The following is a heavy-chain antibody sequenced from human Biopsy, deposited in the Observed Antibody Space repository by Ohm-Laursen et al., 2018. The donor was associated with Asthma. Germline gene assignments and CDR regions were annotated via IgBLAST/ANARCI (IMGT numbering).Heavy chain of an antibody. V-gene: IGHV3-53*01. CDR2: IYSGGTS. Sequence: SLRLSCAASGFSYNTYKMNWVRQAPGKGLEWVSVIYSGGTSDTADSVRGRFTISRDFYKNTLYLQMDSLRAEDTAVYYCARGDSSGRSHYYFDYWGQGTLVTVSS. D-gene: IGHD3-22*01. CDR3: ARGDSSGRSHYYFDY. CDR1: GFSYNTYK. J-gene: IGHJ4*02.